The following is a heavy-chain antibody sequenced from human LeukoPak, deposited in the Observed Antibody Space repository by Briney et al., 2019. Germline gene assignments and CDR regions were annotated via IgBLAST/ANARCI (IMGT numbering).Heavy chain of an antibody. CDR2: IYTTGST. D-gene: IGHD2-2*01. CDR3: AREGCSSTSCYYYYYYMDV. V-gene: IGHV4-61*02. J-gene: IGHJ6*03. Sequence: SSQTLSLTCTVSGGSISSGSYYWSWIRQPAGKGLEWIGRIYTTGSTNYNPSLKRRITITVDTSKNQFSLKLSSVTAADTAVYYCAREGCSSTSCYYYYYYMDVWGKGTTVTVSS. CDR1: GGSISSGSYY.